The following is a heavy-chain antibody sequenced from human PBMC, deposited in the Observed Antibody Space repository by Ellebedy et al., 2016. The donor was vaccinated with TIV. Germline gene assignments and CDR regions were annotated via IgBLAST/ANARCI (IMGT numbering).Heavy chain of an antibody. D-gene: IGHD5-24*01. CDR1: GYSFTTRW. V-gene: IGHV5-51*01. Sequence: PGGSLRLSCQGSGYSFTTRWIGWARQMPGKGLEWVGIIHPADSHTKYSPSFQGQVTFSADKSISTAYLQLSNLKASDTAIYYCSIAVDGTTWFDPWGQGTLVTVSS. CDR2: IHPADSHT. J-gene: IGHJ5*02. CDR3: SIAVDGTTWFDP.